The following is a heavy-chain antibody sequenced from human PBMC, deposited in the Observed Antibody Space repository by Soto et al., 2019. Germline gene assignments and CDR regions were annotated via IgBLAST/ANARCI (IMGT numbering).Heavy chain of an antibody. CDR2: INPSGGST. Sequence: GASVKVSCKASGYTFTSYYMHWVRQAPGQGLEWMGIINPSGGSTSYAQKFQGRVTMTRDTSTSTVYMELSSLRSEDTAVYYCARVRDILTGYYSPDFDYWGQGTLVTVSS. J-gene: IGHJ4*02. D-gene: IGHD3-9*01. V-gene: IGHV1-46*03. CDR1: GYTFTSYY. CDR3: ARVRDILTGYYSPDFDY.